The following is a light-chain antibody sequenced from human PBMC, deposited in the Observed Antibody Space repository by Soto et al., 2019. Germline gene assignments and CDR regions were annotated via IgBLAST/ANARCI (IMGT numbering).Light chain of an antibody. V-gene: IGLV1-40*01. Sequence: QAVVTQPPSVSGAPGQRVTISCTGSSSNIGAGYDVHWYQQFPGTTPKFLICGNTNRPSGVPDRFSASKSGTSASLDITGLQAEDEAEYFCQSYDSSLTVVFGGGTKLTVL. CDR3: QSYDSSLTVV. CDR2: GNT. CDR1: SSNIGAGYD. J-gene: IGLJ2*01.